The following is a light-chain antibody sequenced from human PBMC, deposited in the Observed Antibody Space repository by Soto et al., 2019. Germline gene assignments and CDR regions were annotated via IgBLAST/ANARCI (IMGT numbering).Light chain of an antibody. Sequence: DIQMTQAPSTLSASLGDRGTITFRASQFINNWLAWYQQKPGKAPKLLIYDASTLESGVPSRFSGSGSGTELTPTISSLQPDDFGTYYCQQYNSYSTFGQGTKVDIK. CDR3: QQYNSYST. V-gene: IGKV1-5*01. J-gene: IGKJ1*01. CDR2: DAS. CDR1: QFINNW.